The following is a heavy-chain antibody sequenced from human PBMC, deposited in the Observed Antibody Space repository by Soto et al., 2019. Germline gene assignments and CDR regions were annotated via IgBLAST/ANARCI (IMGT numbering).Heavy chain of an antibody. Sequence: SETLSLTCTVSGGSISSSSYYWGWIRQPPGKGLEWIGSIYYSGSTYYNPSLKSRVTISVDTSRNQFSLKLSSVTAADTAVYYCAGSYYDFWSGSSLRNWFDPWGQGTLVTVS. D-gene: IGHD3-3*01. CDR2: IYYSGST. CDR1: GGSISSSSYY. J-gene: IGHJ5*02. CDR3: AGSYYDFWSGSSLRNWFDP. V-gene: IGHV4-39*01.